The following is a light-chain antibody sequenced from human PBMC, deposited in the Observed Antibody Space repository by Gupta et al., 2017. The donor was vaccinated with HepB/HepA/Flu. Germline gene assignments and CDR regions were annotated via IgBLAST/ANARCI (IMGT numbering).Light chain of an antibody. CDR3: QQYANTPFT. CDR1: QSITSNY. V-gene: IGKV3-20*01. CDR2: GTS. Sequence: EIVLTQSPGTLSLSPGERATLSCRASQSITSNYLAWYQQKPGQAPTLLIYGTSSRAAGIPDRFSGSGSGTDFTLTISILEPEDFAVYYCQQYANTPFTFGPGTKVDIK. J-gene: IGKJ3*01.